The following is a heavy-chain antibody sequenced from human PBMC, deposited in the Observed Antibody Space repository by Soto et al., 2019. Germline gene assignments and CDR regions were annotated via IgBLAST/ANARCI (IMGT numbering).Heavy chain of an antibody. CDR3: ARHSDIVVVPAAIGLVGWFDP. CDR2: IYYSGST. V-gene: IGHV4-59*08. CDR1: GGSISSYY. Sequence: SETLSLTCTVSGGSISSYYWSWIRQPPGKGLEWIGYIYYSGSTNYNPSLKSRVTISVDTSKNRFSLKLSSVTAADTAVYYCARHSDIVVVPAAIGLVGWFDPWGQGTLVTVSS. D-gene: IGHD2-2*01. J-gene: IGHJ5*02.